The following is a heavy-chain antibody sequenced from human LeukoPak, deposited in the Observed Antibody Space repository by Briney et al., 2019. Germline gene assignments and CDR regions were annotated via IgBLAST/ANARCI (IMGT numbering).Heavy chain of an antibody. D-gene: IGHD6-13*01. CDR1: GFTFSSYE. J-gene: IGHJ6*03. CDR3: ARDGIAAAGKRSVYYYYYMDV. CDR2: ISSSNSYI. V-gene: IGHV3-21*01. Sequence: GGSLRLSCAASGFTFSSYEMNWVRQAPGQGLEWVSSISSSNSYIYYAASVKGRFTIARDNAKNSLYLQMNSLRAEDTAVYYCARDGIAAAGKRSVYYYYYMDVWGKGTTVTVSS.